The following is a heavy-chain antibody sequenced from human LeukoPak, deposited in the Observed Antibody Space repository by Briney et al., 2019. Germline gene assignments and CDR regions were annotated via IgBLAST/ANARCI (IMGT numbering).Heavy chain of an antibody. J-gene: IGHJ4*02. V-gene: IGHV1-2*02. D-gene: IGHD2-2*02. CDR2: INPNSGGT. CDR3: ARGSGYCSSTSCYKFSY. CDR1: GYTFTGYY. Sequence: ASVMVSCKASGYTFTGYYMHWVRQAPGQGLEWMGWINPNSGGTNYAQKFQGRVTMTRDTSISTAYMELSRLRSDDAAVYYCARGSGYCSSTSCYKFSYWGQGTLVTVSS.